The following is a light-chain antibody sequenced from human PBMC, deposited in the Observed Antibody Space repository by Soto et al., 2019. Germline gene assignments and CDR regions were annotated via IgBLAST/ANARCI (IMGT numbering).Light chain of an antibody. CDR3: QEYGSSPWM. CDR1: QSVSSSY. V-gene: IGKV3-20*01. CDR2: GAS. Sequence: EIVFTQSPGTLSLSPGERATLSCRASQSVSSSYLAWYQQKHGQAPRPVIYGASSRAIGIPDMFSGSGSGTDFTLTISTLEPEDFAVYYCQEYGSSPWMFGQGTKVEIK. J-gene: IGKJ1*01.